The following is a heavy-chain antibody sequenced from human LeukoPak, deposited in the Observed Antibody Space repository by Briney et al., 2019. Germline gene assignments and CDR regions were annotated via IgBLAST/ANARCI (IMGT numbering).Heavy chain of an antibody. CDR3: ARDCSSTSCYTYYYYYMDV. J-gene: IGHJ6*03. Sequence: ASVKVSCKASGYTFTSYGISWVRQAPGQGLEWMGWISAYNGNTNYAQKLQGRVTMTTDTSTSTAYMELRSLRSEDTAVYYCARDCSSTSCYTYYYYYMDVWGKGTTVTVSS. CDR2: ISAYNGNT. V-gene: IGHV1-18*01. CDR1: GYTFTSYG. D-gene: IGHD2-2*02.